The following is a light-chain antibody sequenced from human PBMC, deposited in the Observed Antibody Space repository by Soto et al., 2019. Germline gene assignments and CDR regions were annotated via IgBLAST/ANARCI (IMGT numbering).Light chain of an antibody. V-gene: IGLV1-44*01. CDR3: AAWDDRLNGDVV. CDR1: SSNIGSNT. Sequence: QSVLTQPPSASGTPGQRVTISCSGSSSNIGSNTVNWYQQLPGTAPKLLIYSNNQRPSGVPDRFSGSKSGTSASLAISGLQSDDEADYYCAAWDDRLNGDVVFGGGTKLTVL. CDR2: SNN. J-gene: IGLJ2*01.